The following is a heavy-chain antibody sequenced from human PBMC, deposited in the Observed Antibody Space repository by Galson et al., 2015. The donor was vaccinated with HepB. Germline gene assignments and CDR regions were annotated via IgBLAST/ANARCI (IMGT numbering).Heavy chain of an antibody. J-gene: IGHJ6*02. CDR1: GFTFSSYG. V-gene: IGHV3-30*02. D-gene: IGHD3-10*01. CDR2: IRYDGSNK. Sequence: SLRLSCAASGFTFSSYGMHWVRQAPGKGLEWVAFIRYDGSNKYYADSVKGRFTISRDNSKNTLYLQMNSLRAEDTAVYYCAKTPYHYGSGSYPPWGGMDVWGQGTTVTVSS. CDR3: AKTPYHYGSGSYPPWGGMDV.